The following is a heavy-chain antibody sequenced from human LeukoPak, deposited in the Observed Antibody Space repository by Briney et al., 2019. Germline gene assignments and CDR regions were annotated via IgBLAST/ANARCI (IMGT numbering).Heavy chain of an antibody. J-gene: IGHJ4*02. CDR2: INPSGGST. CDR3: ARGPDYYDSSGYYPDY. CDR1: GYTFTSYY. D-gene: IGHD3-22*01. Sequence: ASVKVSCKASGYTFTSYYMHWVRQAPGQGLEWMGIINPSGGSTSYAQKFQGRVAMTRDTSTSTVYMELSSLRSEDTAVYYCARGPDYYDSSGYYPDYWGQGTLVTVSS. V-gene: IGHV1-46*01.